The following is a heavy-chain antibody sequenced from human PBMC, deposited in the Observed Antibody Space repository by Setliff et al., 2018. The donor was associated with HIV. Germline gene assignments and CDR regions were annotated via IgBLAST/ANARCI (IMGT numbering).Heavy chain of an antibody. D-gene: IGHD1-26*01. CDR2: INSDGSGT. V-gene: IGHV3-74*03. J-gene: IGHJ3*02. Sequence: PGGSLRLSCATSGFTFSNYWMDWVRQAPGKGLVWVSHINSDGSGTKYADSVKGRFTMSRDNAKNTLYLQMNSLRAEDTALYFCARDRGRPDSFDIWGQGTMVTV. CDR1: GFTFSNYW. CDR3: ARDRGRPDSFDI.